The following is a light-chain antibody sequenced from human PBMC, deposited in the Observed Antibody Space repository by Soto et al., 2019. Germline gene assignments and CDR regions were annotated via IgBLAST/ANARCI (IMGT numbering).Light chain of an antibody. J-gene: IGLJ2*01. CDR1: SSDVGHYNF. CDR3: ASYTTTSTLVV. V-gene: IGLV2-14*03. Sequence: QSALTQPASVSGSPGQSITISCTGTSSDVGHYNFVSWYQQHPGTAPKLMIYDVSSRPSGVSNRFSASKSGNTASLTISGLQSEDEADYYCASYTTTSTLVVFGGGTKLTVL. CDR2: DVS.